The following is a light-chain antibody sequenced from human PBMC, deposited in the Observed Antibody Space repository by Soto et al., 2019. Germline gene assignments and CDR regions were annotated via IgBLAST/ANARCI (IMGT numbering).Light chain of an antibody. CDR3: ASYLTTGPLEL. V-gene: IGLV2-14*02. CDR2: EVH. Sequence: QSALTQPDSVSGSPGQSISISCTGTSSDVVTYNLVSWYQQHPGKAPKLLIYEVHYRPSGVSSRFSGSKSGNTASLTISGLQAADEADYYCASYLTTGPLELFGTRTRGAVL. CDR1: SSDVVTYNL. J-gene: IGLJ1*01.